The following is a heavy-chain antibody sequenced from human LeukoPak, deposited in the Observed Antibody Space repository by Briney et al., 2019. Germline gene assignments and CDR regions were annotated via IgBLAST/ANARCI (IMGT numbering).Heavy chain of an antibody. CDR3: AKGAYGDYEYFQH. J-gene: IGHJ1*01. V-gene: IGHV3-23*01. CDR2: ISGSGGST. Sequence: TGGSLRLSCAASGFTFSSYAVSWVRQAPGKGLEWVSAISGSGGSTYYADSVKGRFTISRDNSKNTLYLQMNSLRAEDTAVYYCAKGAYGDYEYFQHWGQGTLVTVSS. CDR1: GFTFSSYA. D-gene: IGHD4-17*01.